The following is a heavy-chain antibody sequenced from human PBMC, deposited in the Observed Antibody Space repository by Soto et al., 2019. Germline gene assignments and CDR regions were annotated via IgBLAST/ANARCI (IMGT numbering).Heavy chain of an antibody. J-gene: IGHJ4*02. Sequence: SVKVSCKASGYTFTSYGISWVRQARGQRLEWIGWIVVGSGNTNYAQNFQERVTITRDMSTSTAYMDVSSLRSEDTAVYYCAADPYYYDSSDYYSFDQWGQGTLVTVSS. V-gene: IGHV1-58*02. D-gene: IGHD3-22*01. CDR1: GYTFTSYG. CDR2: IVVGSGNT. CDR3: AADPYYYDSSDYYSFDQ.